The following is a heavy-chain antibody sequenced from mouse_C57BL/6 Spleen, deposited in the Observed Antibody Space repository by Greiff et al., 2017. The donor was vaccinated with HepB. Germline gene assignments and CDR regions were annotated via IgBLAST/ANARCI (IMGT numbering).Heavy chain of an antibody. V-gene: IGHV1-39*01. D-gene: IGHD1-1*01. CDR2: INPNYGTT. J-gene: IGHJ3*01. CDR1: GYSFTDYN. CDR3: ERSYYYGSDWFAY. Sequence: EVQLQESGPELVKPGASVKISCKASGYSFTDYNMNWVKQSNGKSLEWIGVINPNYGTTSYNQKFKGKATLTVDQSSSTAYMQLNSLTSEDSAVYYCERSYYYGSDWFAYWGQGTLVTVSA.